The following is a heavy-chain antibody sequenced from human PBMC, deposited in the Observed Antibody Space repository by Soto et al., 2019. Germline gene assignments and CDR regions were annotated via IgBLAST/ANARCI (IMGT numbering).Heavy chain of an antibody. CDR3: ARANWNYAFDI. J-gene: IGHJ3*02. CDR1: GGSISSGGYY. D-gene: IGHD1-7*01. V-gene: IGHV4-31*03. Sequence: SETLSLTCTVSGGSISSGGYYWSWIRQHPAKGLEWIGYIYYSGSTYYNPSLKSRVTISVDTSKNQFSLKLSSVTAADTAVYYCARANWNYAFDIWGQGTMVTVSS. CDR2: IYYSGST.